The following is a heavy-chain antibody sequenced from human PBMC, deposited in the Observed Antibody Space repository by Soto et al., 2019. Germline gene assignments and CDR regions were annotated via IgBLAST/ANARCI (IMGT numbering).Heavy chain of an antibody. V-gene: IGHV3-23*01. Sequence: EVQLLESGGGLVQPGGSLRLSCTASGFTFSTYGMSWVRQAPGKGLEWVSSLSGDGTTTYYIDSVKGRFTISRDNSRNTLSLQMNXXXXXXXXVYYCAKDITFDSSAYNYWGQGILVTVSS. D-gene: IGHD3-22*01. CDR1: GFTFSTYG. CDR2: LSGDGTTT. CDR3: AKDITFDSSAYNY. J-gene: IGHJ4*02.